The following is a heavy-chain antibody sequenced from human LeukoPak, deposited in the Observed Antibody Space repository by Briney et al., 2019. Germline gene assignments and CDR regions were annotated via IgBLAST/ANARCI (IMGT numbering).Heavy chain of an antibody. CDR1: GFTVSSNY. CDR2: IYSGGST. Sequence: GGSLRLSCAASGFTVSSNYMSWVRQAPGKGLEWVSVIYSGGSTYYADSVKGRFTISRDNSKSTLYLQMNSLRAEDTAVYYCARVTQWLFDYWGLGTLVTVSS. V-gene: IGHV3-53*01. CDR3: ARVTQWLFDY. D-gene: IGHD6-19*01. J-gene: IGHJ4*02.